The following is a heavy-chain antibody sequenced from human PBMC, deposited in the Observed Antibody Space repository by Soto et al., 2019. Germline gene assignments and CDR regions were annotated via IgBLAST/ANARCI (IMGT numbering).Heavy chain of an antibody. CDR3: AREALGDYGGTFASDYYYYGMDV. Sequence: ASVKVSCKASGYTFTSYYMHWVRQAPGQGLEWMGIINPSGGSTSYAQKFQGRVTMTRDTSTSTVYMELSSLRSEDTAVYYCAREALGDYGGTFASDYYYYGMDVWGQGTTVTVSS. CDR1: GYTFTSYY. D-gene: IGHD4-17*01. CDR2: INPSGGST. V-gene: IGHV1-46*01. J-gene: IGHJ6*02.